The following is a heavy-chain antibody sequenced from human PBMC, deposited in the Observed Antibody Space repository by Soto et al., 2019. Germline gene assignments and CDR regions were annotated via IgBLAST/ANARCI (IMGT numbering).Heavy chain of an antibody. CDR3: ERDLTAAYFPGRSGGY. CDR1: GGTFSSYA. V-gene: IGHV1-69*01. D-gene: IGHD6-13*01. J-gene: IGHJ4*02. CDR2: IIPIFGTA. Sequence: QVQLVQSGAEVKKPGSSVKVSCKASGGTFSSYAISWVRQAPGQGLEWMGGIIPIFGTANYAQKFQGRVTITADESTSTAYMELSSLRSEDTAVYYCERDLTAAYFPGRSGGYWGQGTLVTVSS.